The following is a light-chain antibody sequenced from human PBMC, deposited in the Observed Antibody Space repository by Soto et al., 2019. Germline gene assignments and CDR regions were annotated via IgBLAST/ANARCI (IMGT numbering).Light chain of an antibody. CDR2: KAS. CDR1: QSINNW. V-gene: IGKV1-5*03. CDR3: QQYNDYSWT. Sequence: DIQMTQSPSTLSASVGDRVTITCRASQSINNWLAWYQQKPGKAPNLLIYKASNLESGVPSWFSGSGSGTEFTLTISSLQPDDFATYYCQQYNDYSWTFGQGTKVEIK. J-gene: IGKJ1*01.